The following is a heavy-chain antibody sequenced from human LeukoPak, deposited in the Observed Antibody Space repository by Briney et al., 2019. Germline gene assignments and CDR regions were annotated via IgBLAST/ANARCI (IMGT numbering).Heavy chain of an antibody. Sequence: KPSETLSLTCSVSGGSISTYYWSWIRQPPGKGLEWIGYIYNIGSTNYNPSLKSRVTMSVDTSKNQFSLKLISVTAADTAVYYCARTIRPGYYYGMDVWGPGTTVTVSS. CDR2: IYNIGST. D-gene: IGHD3-3*01. CDR3: ARTIRPGYYYGMDV. CDR1: GGSISTYY. J-gene: IGHJ6*02. V-gene: IGHV4-59*01.